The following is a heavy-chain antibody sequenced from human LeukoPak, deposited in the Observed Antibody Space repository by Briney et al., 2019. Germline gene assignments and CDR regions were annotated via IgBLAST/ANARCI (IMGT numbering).Heavy chain of an antibody. CDR3: ARVRDYGDHSDY. CDR1: GYTFTSYG. CDR2: ISAHNGNT. V-gene: IGHV1-18*01. Sequence: ASVKVSCKASGYTFTSYGISWVRQAPGQGLEWMGWISAHNGNTNYAQKLQGRVTMTTDTSTSTAYMELRSLRSDDTAVYYCARVRDYGDHSDYWGQGTLVTVSS. D-gene: IGHD4-17*01. J-gene: IGHJ4*02.